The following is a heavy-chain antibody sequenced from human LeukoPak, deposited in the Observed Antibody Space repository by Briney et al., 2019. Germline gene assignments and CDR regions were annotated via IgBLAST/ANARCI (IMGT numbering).Heavy chain of an antibody. CDR3: ARSVYSSSWSIFDYYYYGMDV. J-gene: IGHJ6*02. CDR2: INPNSGGT. D-gene: IGHD6-13*01. Sequence: ASVKVSCKASGYTFTGYYMHWVRQAPGQGLEWMGWINPNSGGTNYAQKFQGWVTMTRDTSISTAYMELSRLRSDDTAVYYCARSVYSSSWSIFDYYYYGMDVRGQGTTVTVSS. V-gene: IGHV1-2*04. CDR1: GYTFTGYY.